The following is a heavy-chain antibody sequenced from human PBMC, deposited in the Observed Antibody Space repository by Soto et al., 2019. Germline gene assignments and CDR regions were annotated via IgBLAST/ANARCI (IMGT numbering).Heavy chain of an antibody. CDR2: INQDGSDK. J-gene: IGHJ4*02. CDR1: GFSFSSYW. V-gene: IGHV3-7*03. CDR3: GRLSRGAAGGTF. D-gene: IGHD6-13*01. Sequence: EVQLVESGGGLVQPGGSLILSCAASGFSFSSYWMTWARHVPGRGLEWLAKINQDGSDKNYVDSVRGRFTISRDNATSSLYLQMASLRADDTAVYFCGRLSRGAAGGTFWGQGTLVTVSS.